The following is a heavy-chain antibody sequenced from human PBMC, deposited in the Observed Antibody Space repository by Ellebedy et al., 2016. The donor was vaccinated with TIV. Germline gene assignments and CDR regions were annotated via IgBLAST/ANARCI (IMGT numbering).Heavy chain of an antibody. CDR1: GYTFTSYA. CDR3: AFDSSGHDAFDI. J-gene: IGHJ3*02. CDR2: INAGNGNT. V-gene: IGHV1-3*01. D-gene: IGHD3-22*01. Sequence: ASVKVSCKASGYTFTSYAMHWVRQAPGQRLEWMGWINAGNGNTKYSQKFQGRVTITRDTSASTAYMELSSLRSEDTAVYYCAFDSSGHDAFDIWGQGTMVTVSS.